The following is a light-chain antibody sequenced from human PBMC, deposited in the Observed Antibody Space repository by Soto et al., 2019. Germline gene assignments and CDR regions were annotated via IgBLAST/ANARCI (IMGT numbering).Light chain of an antibody. V-gene: IGLV2-11*03. Sequence: SCPGTSRDVGGYNYVSWYQQHPGKAPKLMIFDVSQRPSGVPDRFSGSKVGSTATLAFSGLHAECYAAYYYLPYAPGYRFFFGTGADVTVL. CDR1: SRDVGGYNY. CDR2: DVS. CDR3: LPYAPGYRFF. J-gene: IGLJ1*01.